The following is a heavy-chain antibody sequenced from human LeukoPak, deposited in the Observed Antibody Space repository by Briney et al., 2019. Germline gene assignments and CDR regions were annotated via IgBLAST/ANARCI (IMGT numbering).Heavy chain of an antibody. CDR1: GGSISSYY. D-gene: IGHD1-26*01. CDR3: ARDGYSAIDY. Sequence: SETLSLTCAVSGGSISSYYWSWIRQPPGKGLEWIGYIYYSGSTNYNPSLKSRVTISVDTSKKQFSLKLTSVTAADTAVYYCARDGYSAIDYWGQGTLVTVSS. CDR2: IYYSGST. J-gene: IGHJ4*02. V-gene: IGHV4-59*01.